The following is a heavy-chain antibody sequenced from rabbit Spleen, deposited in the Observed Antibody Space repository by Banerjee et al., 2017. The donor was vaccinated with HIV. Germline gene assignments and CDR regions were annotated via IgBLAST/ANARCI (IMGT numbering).Heavy chain of an antibody. CDR2: IYPLFDNT. CDR1: GIDLINNA. Sequence: QEQLKETGGGLVQPGGSLTLSCKASGIDLINNAMSWVRQAPGKGLEWIGDIYPLFDNTYYSSWVNGRFTTSRHNAQNTVDLQMNSLTAADTATYFCARDRADIGGDYGPYYFDLWGPGTLVTVS. V-gene: IGHV1S47*01. CDR3: ARDRADIGGDYGPYYFDL. D-gene: IGHD2-1*01. J-gene: IGHJ4*01.